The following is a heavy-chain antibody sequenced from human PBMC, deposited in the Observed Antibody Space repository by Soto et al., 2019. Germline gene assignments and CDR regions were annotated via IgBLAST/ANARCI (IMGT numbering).Heavy chain of an antibody. J-gene: IGHJ4*02. CDR2: IKSKTDGGTT. V-gene: IGHV3-15*01. CDR1: GFTFSNAW. D-gene: IGHD3-10*01. CDR3: TSGNSVRRKTYYFDY. Sequence: EVQLVESGGGLVKPGGSLRLSCAASGFTFSNAWMSWVHQAPGKGLEWVGRIKSKTDGGTTDYAAPVKGRFTISRDDSKNTLYLQMNSLKIEDTAVYYCTSGNSVRRKTYYFDYWGQGTLGTVSS.